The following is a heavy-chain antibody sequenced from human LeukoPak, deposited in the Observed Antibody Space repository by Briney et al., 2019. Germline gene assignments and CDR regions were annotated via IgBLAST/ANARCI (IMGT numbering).Heavy chain of an antibody. CDR3: AKDDFWSGYKN. J-gene: IGHJ4*02. V-gene: IGHV3-23*01. Sequence: GGSLRLSCAASGFTFSSYSMNWVRQAPGKGLEWVSAISGSGGSTYYADSVKGRFTISRDNSKNTLYLQMNSLRAEDTAVYYCAKDDFWSGYKNWGQGTLVTVSS. D-gene: IGHD3-3*01. CDR2: ISGSGGST. CDR1: GFTFSSYS.